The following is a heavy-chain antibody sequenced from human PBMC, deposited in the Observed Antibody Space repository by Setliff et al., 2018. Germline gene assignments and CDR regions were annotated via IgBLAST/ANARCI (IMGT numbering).Heavy chain of an antibody. Sequence: ASVKVSCKASGYTFNNYEISWVRQAPGQGLEWMGWISGYNDNTNYAQKLQGRVTMTADTSTNTVYMELRSLRSDDTAIYYCARGYYDHVWGSYRGLFDYWGQGTLVTVSS. CDR1: GYTFNNYE. CDR2: ISGYNDNT. D-gene: IGHD3-16*02. CDR3: ARGYYDHVWGSYRGLFDY. J-gene: IGHJ4*02. V-gene: IGHV1-18*01.